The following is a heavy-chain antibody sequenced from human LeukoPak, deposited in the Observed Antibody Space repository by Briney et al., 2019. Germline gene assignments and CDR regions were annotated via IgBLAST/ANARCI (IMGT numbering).Heavy chain of an antibody. Sequence: ASVKVSCKASGYTFTSYAMHWVRQAPGQRLEWMGWINAGNGNTKYSQEFQGRVTITRDTSASTAYMELSSLRSEDMAVYYCARVSGWYNRRWFDPWGQGTLVTVSS. CDR3: ARVSGWYNRRWFDP. D-gene: IGHD6-19*01. J-gene: IGHJ5*02. CDR1: GYTFTSYA. V-gene: IGHV1-3*03. CDR2: INAGNGNT.